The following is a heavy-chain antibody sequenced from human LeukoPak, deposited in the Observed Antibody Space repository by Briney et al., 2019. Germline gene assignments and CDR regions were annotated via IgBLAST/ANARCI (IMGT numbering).Heavy chain of an antibody. CDR1: GFTFSSYA. D-gene: IGHD6-19*01. CDR2: ISWNSGSI. Sequence: GGSLRLSCAASGFTFSSYAMIWVRQAPGKGLEWVSGISWNSGSIGYADSVKGRFTISRDNAKNSLYLQMNSLRAEDTALYYCAKDGLWQWLSYFDYWGQGTLVTVSS. J-gene: IGHJ4*02. V-gene: IGHV3-9*01. CDR3: AKDGLWQWLSYFDY.